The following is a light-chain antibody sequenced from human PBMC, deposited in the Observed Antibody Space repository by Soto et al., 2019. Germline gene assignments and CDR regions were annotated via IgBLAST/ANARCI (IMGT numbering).Light chain of an antibody. CDR3: QQYGYSRGNT. V-gene: IGKV3-20*01. CDR1: QTIGSSF. CDR2: GAS. J-gene: IGKJ2*01. Sequence: EVVLTQSPGTLSLSPGESATLPCRASQTIGSSFLAWYQQKPGQAPRLLIYGASSRATGIPDRFSGSGSGTEFPLTISRLVPEDFVVYYCQQYGYSRGNTFGQGTKLEIK.